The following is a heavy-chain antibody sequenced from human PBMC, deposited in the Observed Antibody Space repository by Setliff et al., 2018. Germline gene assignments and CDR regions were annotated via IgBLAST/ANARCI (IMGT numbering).Heavy chain of an antibody. J-gene: IGHJ4*02. CDR1: GGSISSSGYY. Sequence: SETLSLTCTVSGGSISSSGYYWGWIRQPPGKGLEWIGSIYYRGSTYYNPSLKSRVTMSVDASKNQFSLKLSSVTAADTAAYYCARGDSSGYYYILFDFWGQGTLVTFSS. V-gene: IGHV4-39*07. CDR2: IYYRGST. CDR3: ARGDSSGYYYILFDF. D-gene: IGHD3-22*01.